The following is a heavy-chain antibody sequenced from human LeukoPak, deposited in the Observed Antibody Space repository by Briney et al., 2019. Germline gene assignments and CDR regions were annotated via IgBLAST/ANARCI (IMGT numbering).Heavy chain of an antibody. CDR1: GGSISSSSYY. Sequence: PSETLSLTCTVSGGSISSSSYYWGWIRQPPGKGLEWIGYIYYSGSTYYNPSLKSRVTISVDTSKNQFSLKLSSVTAADTAVYYCERSRRSIISAAFDIWGQGTMVTVSS. J-gene: IGHJ3*02. V-gene: IGHV4-39*07. CDR2: IYYSGST. D-gene: IGHD3-16*01. CDR3: ERSRRSIISAAFDI.